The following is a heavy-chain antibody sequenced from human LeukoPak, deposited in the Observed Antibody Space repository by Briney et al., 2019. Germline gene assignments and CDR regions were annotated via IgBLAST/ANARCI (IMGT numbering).Heavy chain of an antibody. J-gene: IGHJ6*03. CDR3: ARRILYYYYMDV. D-gene: IGHD2/OR15-2a*01. CDR2: INHSGST. CDR1: GGSFSGYY. Sequence: SETLSLTCAVYGGSFSGYYWSWIRQPPGKGLEWIGEINHSGSTNYNPSLKSQVTISVDTSKNQFSLKLSSVTAADTAVYYCARRILYYYYMDVWGKGTTVTGSS. V-gene: IGHV4-34*01.